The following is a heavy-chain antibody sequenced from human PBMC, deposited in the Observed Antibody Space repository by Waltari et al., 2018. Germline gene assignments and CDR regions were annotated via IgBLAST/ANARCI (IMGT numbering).Heavy chain of an antibody. CDR2: ISSSSSYI. Sequence: EVQLVESGGGLVKPGGSLRLSCAASGFTFSSYSMNWVRQAPGKGLEWVSSISSSSSYIYYADSVKGRFTISRNNAKNSLYLQMNSLRAEDTAVYYCARATPLMGATGGPFDYWGQGTLVTVSS. D-gene: IGHD1-26*01. CDR3: ARATPLMGATGGPFDY. J-gene: IGHJ4*02. V-gene: IGHV3-21*01. CDR1: GFTFSSYS.